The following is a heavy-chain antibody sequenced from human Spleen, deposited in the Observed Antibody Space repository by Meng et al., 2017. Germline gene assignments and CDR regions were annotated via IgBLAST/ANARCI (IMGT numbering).Heavy chain of an antibody. CDR2: IHYSRDT. Sequence: GSLRLSCGVSGDAISGGYCWGWIRQPPEKGLEWIGSIHYSRDTDYNPSLKSRLTISVDTSKNQFSLKLSSVTAADTAVYYCATSVYGSSPLAFNYWGQGTLVTVSS. D-gene: IGHD3-3*02. V-gene: IGHV4-38-2*01. CDR3: ATSVYGSSPLAFNY. CDR1: GDAISGGYC. J-gene: IGHJ4*02.